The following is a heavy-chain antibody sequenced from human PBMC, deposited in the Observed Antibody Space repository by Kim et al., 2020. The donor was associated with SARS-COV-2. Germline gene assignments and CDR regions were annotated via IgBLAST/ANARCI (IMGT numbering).Heavy chain of an antibody. CDR3: ARARYSSSPDY. J-gene: IGHJ4*02. Sequence: TNYAQNLQRRVTMTTDTSTSTAYMELRSLRSDDTAVYYCARARYSSSPDYWGQGTLVTVSS. V-gene: IGHV1-18*01. D-gene: IGHD6-13*01. CDR2: T.